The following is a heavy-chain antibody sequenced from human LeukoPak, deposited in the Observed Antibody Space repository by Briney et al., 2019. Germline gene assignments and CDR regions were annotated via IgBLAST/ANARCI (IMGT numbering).Heavy chain of an antibody. Sequence: ASVKVSCKASGYTFTGYYMHWVRQAPGQGLEWMGWINPNSGGTNYAQKFQGRVTITRDTSASTAYMELSSLRSEDMAVYYCARSGSSWYVTFFDYWGQGTLVTVSS. V-gene: IGHV1-2*02. CDR3: ARSGSSWYVTFFDY. CDR2: INPNSGGT. D-gene: IGHD6-13*01. J-gene: IGHJ4*02. CDR1: GYTFTGYY.